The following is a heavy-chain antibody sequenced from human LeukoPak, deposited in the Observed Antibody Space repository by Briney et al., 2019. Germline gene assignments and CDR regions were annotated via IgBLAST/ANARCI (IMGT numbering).Heavy chain of an antibody. V-gene: IGHV3-21*01. CDR3: ARAVYVGNSADYYYYMDV. CDR2: ISSSSSYI. D-gene: IGHD4-23*01. J-gene: IGHJ6*03. CDR1: GFTFSSYS. Sequence: PGGSLRLSCAASGFTFSSYSMNWVRQAPGKGLEWVSSISSSSSYIYYAASVKGRFTISRDNAKNSMYLQMNSLRAEDTAVYYCARAVYVGNSADYYYYMDVWGKGTTVTVSS.